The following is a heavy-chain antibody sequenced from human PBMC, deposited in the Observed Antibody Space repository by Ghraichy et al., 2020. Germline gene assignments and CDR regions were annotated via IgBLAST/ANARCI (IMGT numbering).Heavy chain of an antibody. CDR2: IGTIGDT. CDR3: VRASETLTSCHWHCGVDV. V-gene: IGHV3-13*01. CDR1: GFTFRNYD. J-gene: IGHJ6*02. Sequence: GESLNISCAASGFTFRNYDMHWVRQVTEKRLEWVAAIGTIGDTFYPDSMKGRFTISRENAKNSVYLQINDLRAEDTAVYFCVRASETLTSCHWHCGVDVWGQGTTVTVSS. D-gene: IGHD2-2*01.